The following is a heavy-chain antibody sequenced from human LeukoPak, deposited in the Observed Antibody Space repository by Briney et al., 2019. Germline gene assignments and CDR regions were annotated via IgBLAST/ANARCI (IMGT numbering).Heavy chain of an antibody. CDR1: GFTFSTYG. V-gene: IGHV3-30*02. D-gene: IGHD3-10*01. Sequence: GGSLRLSCAASGFTFSTYGVHWVRQAPGKGLEWVAFIRYDGGNKYYADSVKGRFTISRDNSHNTLYLQMNSLRAEDTAVYYCAKDNRDYYIDYWGQGTLVTVSS. J-gene: IGHJ4*02. CDR2: IRYDGGNK. CDR3: AKDNRDYYIDY.